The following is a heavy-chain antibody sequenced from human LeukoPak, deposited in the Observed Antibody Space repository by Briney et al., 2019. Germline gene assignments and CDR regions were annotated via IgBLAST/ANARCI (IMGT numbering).Heavy chain of an antibody. J-gene: IGHJ4*02. V-gene: IGHV4-39*01. CDR1: GGSISSSSYY. D-gene: IGHD3-10*01. CDR2: IYYSGST. Sequence: KTSETLSLTCTVSGGSISSSSYYWGWIRQPPGKGLEWIGSIYYSGSTYYNPSLKSRVTISVDTSKNQFSLKLSSVTAADTAVYYCAGNYYGSGSYDYWGQGTLVTVS. CDR3: AGNYYGSGSYDY.